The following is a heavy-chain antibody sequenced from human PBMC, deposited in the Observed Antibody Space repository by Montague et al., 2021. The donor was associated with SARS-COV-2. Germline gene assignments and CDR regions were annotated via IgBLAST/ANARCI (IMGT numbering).Heavy chain of an antibody. V-gene: IGHV4-34*01. CDR1: FFSFSVSY. CDR3: ARRWSSVWGVTVSAELDY. J-gene: IGHJ4*02. Sequence: LSLPFPFSFFSFSVSYWSWIRQPPEKGLEWIVEINQSGRTNNNPSLKIRVIISVDTSKNQFSLKLSSVTAADTAVYYCARRWSSVWGVTVSAELDYWGQGILVIVSS. CDR2: INQSGRT. D-gene: IGHD3-10*01.